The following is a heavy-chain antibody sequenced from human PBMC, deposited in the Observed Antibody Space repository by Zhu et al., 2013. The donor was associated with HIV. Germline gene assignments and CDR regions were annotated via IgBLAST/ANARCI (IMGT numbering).Heavy chain of an antibody. V-gene: IGHV1-69*06. J-gene: IGHJ6*03. CDR2: IIPIFGTA. D-gene: IGHD4-17*01. CDR3: ARDSQPLYGDYVGYYMDV. Sequence: QVQLVQSGAEVKKPGSSVKVSCKASGGTFSSYAISWVRQAPGQGLEWMGGIIPIFGTANYAQKFQGRVTMTRDTSISTAYMELSRLRSDDTAVYYCARDSQPLYGDYVGYYMDVWGKGTTVTVSS. CDR1: GGTFSSYA.